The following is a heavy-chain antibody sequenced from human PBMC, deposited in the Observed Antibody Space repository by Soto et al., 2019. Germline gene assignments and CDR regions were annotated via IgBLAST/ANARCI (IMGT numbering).Heavy chain of an antibody. Sequence: QVQLQESGPGLVKPSGTLSLTCAVSVDSISTSYWWGWVRQPPERGLEWIGEVSQSGRTNYNPSLKDRVTISLDKPKNQLSLSLTSVTAADTAVYYCATNDDYSLRHWGQGTRVTVS. CDR3: ATNDDYSLRH. J-gene: IGHJ4*02. D-gene: IGHD4-4*01. CDR1: VDSISTSYW. V-gene: IGHV4-4*02. CDR2: VSQSGRT.